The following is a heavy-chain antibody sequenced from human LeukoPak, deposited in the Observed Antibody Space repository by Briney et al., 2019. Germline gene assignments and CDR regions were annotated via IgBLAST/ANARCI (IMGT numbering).Heavy chain of an antibody. CDR2: INPSGGST. J-gene: IGHJ4*02. CDR3: ATTEAVVNSYFDY. D-gene: IGHD3-22*01. V-gene: IGHV1-46*01. Sequence: ASVRVSCKASGYPFTSYYMHWVRQAPGQGLECMGIINPSGGSTSYAQKFQGRVTMTRDTSTSTVYMELSSLRSEDTAVYYCATTEAVVNSYFDYWGQGTLVTVSS. CDR1: GYPFTSYY.